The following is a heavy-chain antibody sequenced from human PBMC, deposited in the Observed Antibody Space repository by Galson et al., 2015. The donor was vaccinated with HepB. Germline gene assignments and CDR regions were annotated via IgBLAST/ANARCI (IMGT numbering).Heavy chain of an antibody. D-gene: IGHD4-11*01. CDR1: GFTFTSSA. J-gene: IGHJ6*02. V-gene: IGHV1-58*01. Sequence: SVKVSCKASGFTFTSSAVQWVRQARGQRLEWIGWIVVGSGNTNYAQKFQERVTITRDMSTSTAYMELSSLRSEDTAVYYCAADLLMTTGNYYYYGMDVWGQGTTVTVSS. CDR3: AADLLMTTGNYYYYGMDV. CDR2: IVVGSGNT.